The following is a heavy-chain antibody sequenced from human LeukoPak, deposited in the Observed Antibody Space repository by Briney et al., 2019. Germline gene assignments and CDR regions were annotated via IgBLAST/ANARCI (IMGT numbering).Heavy chain of an antibody. CDR2: IWFDGSHK. D-gene: IGHD6-13*01. CDR3: ANSGIAAAGYYFDY. J-gene: IGHJ4*02. CDR1: GFTFSSSG. V-gene: IGHV3-33*06. Sequence: GGSLRLSCAASGFTFSSSGMHWVRQAPGKGLEWVAVIWFDGSHKYYADTVKGRFTISRDNSKNTLYLQMNSLRAEDTAVYYCANSGIAAAGYYFDYWGQGTLVTVSS.